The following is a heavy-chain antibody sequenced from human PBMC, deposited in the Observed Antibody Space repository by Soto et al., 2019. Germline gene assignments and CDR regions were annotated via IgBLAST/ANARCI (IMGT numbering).Heavy chain of an antibody. CDR1: GFTFTNYV. CDR3: AKKSLGTYFDY. CDR2: ISGSGSST. V-gene: IGHV3-23*01. J-gene: IGHJ4*02. D-gene: IGHD7-27*01. Sequence: EVQLLESGGGLVQPGGSLRLSCAASGFTFTNYVMSWVRQAPGKGLEWVSVISGSGSSTYYADSVKGGFTISRDNSKNTLYLQMNSLRAEDTAVYYCAKKSLGTYFDYWGQGTLVTVSS.